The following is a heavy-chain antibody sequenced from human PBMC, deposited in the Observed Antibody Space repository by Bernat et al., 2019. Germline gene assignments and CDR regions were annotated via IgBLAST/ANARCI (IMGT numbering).Heavy chain of an antibody. Sequence: QLQLQESGPGLLKPSETLSLTCTVSGGSISSSRYYWGWIRQPPGKGLEWIGNIYYSGSTYYNPSLRSRVTISVDTSKNQFSLKLSSVTAADTAVYYCARTGSSWPYYYFDLWGRGTLVTVSS. CDR2: IYYSGST. CDR1: GGSISSSRYY. D-gene: IGHD6-13*01. CDR3: ARTGSSWPYYYFDL. V-gene: IGHV4-39*01. J-gene: IGHJ2*01.